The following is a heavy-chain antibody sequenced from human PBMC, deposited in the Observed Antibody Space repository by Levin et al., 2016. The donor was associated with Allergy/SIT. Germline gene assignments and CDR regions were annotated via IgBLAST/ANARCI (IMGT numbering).Heavy chain of an antibody. CDR1: GFTVSTNY. CDR2: IYSSGTT. CDR3: VRDIYRSGWGT. D-gene: IGHD6-19*01. Sequence: GESLKISCAASGFTVSTNYMSWVRQAPGKGLEWVSIIYSSGTTYHADSVKGRFTISRDNSKNTLFLQMNSLRADDTAVYYCVRDIYRSGWGTWGLGTLVTVSS. J-gene: IGHJ4*02. V-gene: IGHV3-53*01.